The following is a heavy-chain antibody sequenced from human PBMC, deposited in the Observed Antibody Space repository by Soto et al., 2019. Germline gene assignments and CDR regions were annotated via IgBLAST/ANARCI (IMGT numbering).Heavy chain of an antibody. CDR2: ISSSGGT. V-gene: IGHV4-39*01. CDR3: ARHDVSYHGPGWFDP. Sequence: QLLLQESGPGLVKPSETLSLTCTVSGGSFSNSFYYWGWIRQPPGKGLEWIGSISSSGGTYDNPSLESRVTTSVDMSKNQFSLKLSSVTAADTAVYYCARHDVSYHGPGWFDPGGQGTLVTVSS. D-gene: IGHD1-26*01. J-gene: IGHJ5*02. CDR1: GGSFSNSFYY.